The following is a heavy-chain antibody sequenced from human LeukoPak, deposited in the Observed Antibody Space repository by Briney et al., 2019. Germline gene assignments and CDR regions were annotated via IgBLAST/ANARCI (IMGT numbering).Heavy chain of an antibody. D-gene: IGHD3-22*01. CDR3: ARDNPRSGYFWSHWFDP. V-gene: IGHV4-34*01. CDR1: GGSFSGYY. Sequence: PSETLSLTCAVYGGSFSGYYWSWIRQPPGKGLEWIGEINHSGSTNYNPSLKSRVTISVDTSKNQFSLKLSSVTAADTAVYYCARDNPRSGYFWSHWFDPWGQGTLVTVSS. CDR2: INHSGST. J-gene: IGHJ5*02.